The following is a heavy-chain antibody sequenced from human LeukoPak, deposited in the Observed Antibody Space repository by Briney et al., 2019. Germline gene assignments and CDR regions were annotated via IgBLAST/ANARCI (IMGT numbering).Heavy chain of an antibody. V-gene: IGHV3-48*04. D-gene: IGHD2-15*01. Sequence: GGSLRLSCAASGFSLSSYGMNWVRQAPGKGLEWVSYFSSSMTIIYYADSVKGRFTISRDNAKNTLYLQLNSLRAEDTAVYYCAGGRDSSELYFDSWGQGTLVTVSS. CDR3: AGGRDSSELYFDS. J-gene: IGHJ4*02. CDR2: FSSSMTII. CDR1: GFSLSSYG.